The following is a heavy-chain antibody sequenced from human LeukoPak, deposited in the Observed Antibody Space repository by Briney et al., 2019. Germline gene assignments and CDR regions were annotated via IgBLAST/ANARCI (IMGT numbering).Heavy chain of an antibody. CDR1: GFTFSSYA. Sequence: GGSLRLSCAASGFTFSSYAMSWVRQAPGKGLEWVANIKQDGSEKYYVDSVKGRFTISRDNAKNSLYLQMNSLRAEDTAVYYCARDQKGYDFWSGFSWGWFDPWGQGTLVTVSS. J-gene: IGHJ5*02. D-gene: IGHD3-3*01. V-gene: IGHV3-7*01. CDR2: IKQDGSEK. CDR3: ARDQKGYDFWSGFSWGWFDP.